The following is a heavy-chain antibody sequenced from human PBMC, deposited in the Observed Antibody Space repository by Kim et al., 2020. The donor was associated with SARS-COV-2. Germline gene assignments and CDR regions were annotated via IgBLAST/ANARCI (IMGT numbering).Heavy chain of an antibody. CDR2: ITSSGGTI. J-gene: IGHJ4*02. V-gene: IGHV3-48*03. CDR1: GFTFSSYE. CDR3: ARGSSRGVQLWPYFDY. D-gene: IGHD5-18*01. Sequence: GGSLRLSCAASGFTFSSYEMNWVRQAPGKGLQWVSYITSSGGTIYYADSVKGRFSISRDNAKNSLYLQMNSLRAEDTAIYYCARGSSRGVQLWPYFDYWGQGTLVTVSS.